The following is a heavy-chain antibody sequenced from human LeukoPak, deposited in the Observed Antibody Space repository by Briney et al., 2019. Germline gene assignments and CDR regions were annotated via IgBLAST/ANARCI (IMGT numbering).Heavy chain of an antibody. CDR2: VRYDGSNK. V-gene: IGHV3-30*02. Sequence: GTSLRLSCAASGFTFSSYGMHWVRQAPGKGLEWVAFVRYDGSNKYYADSVKGRFTISRDNSKNTLSLQMNSLRAEDTAVYYCAKGLDNYYYCMDVWGKGTTVTISS. D-gene: IGHD3/OR15-3a*01. J-gene: IGHJ6*03. CDR1: GFTFSSYG. CDR3: AKGLDNYYYCMDV.